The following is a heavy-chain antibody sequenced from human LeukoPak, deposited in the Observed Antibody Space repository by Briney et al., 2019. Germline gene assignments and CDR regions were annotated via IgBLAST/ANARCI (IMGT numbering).Heavy chain of an antibody. Sequence: GGSLRLSCAASGFTFSSYGMSWVRQAPGKGLEWVSGISGSGGSTYYADSVKGRFTISRDNSKNTLYLQMNSLRVEDTAVYYCAKKSTTVITYYFDYWGQGTLDTVSS. V-gene: IGHV3-23*01. CDR1: GFTFSSYG. J-gene: IGHJ4*02. D-gene: IGHD4-11*01. CDR3: AKKSTTVITYYFDY. CDR2: ISGSGGST.